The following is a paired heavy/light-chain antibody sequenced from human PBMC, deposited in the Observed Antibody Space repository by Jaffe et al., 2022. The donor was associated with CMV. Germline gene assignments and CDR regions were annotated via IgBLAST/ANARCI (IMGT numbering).Light chain of an antibody. Sequence: DIQMTQSPSSLSASVGDRVTITCRASQSISSYLNWYQQKPGKAPKLLIYAASSLQSGVPSRFSGSGSGTDFTLTISSLQPEDFATYYCQQSYSTYTFGQGTKLEIK. V-gene: IGKV1-39*01. CDR3: QQSYSTYT. J-gene: IGKJ2*01. CDR2: AAS. CDR1: QSISSY.
Heavy chain of an antibody. Sequence: QVQLQESGPGLVKPSETLSLTCTVSGGSISSYYWSWIRQPPGKGLEWIGYIYYSGSTNYNPSLKSRVTISVDTSKNQFSLKLSSVTAADTAVYYCARQFVVVVAGGYYYYMDVWGKGTTVTVSS. CDR1: GGSISSYY. J-gene: IGHJ6*03. CDR2: IYYSGST. CDR3: ARQFVVVVAGGYYYYMDV. D-gene: IGHD2-15*01. V-gene: IGHV4-59*08.